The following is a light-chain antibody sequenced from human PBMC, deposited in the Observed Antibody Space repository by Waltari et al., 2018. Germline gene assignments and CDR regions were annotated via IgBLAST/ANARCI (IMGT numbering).Light chain of an antibody. CDR3: QQGNDYPFT. CDR2: AAS. V-gene: IGKV1-9*01. Sequence: IQFTQSPSSLSASVGDRVTITCRASQGISSYLAWYQQKPGRAPKLLIYAASTLQSGVPSRFSGSGSGTDFTLTINSLQPEDFATYYCQQGNDYPFTFGQGTRLEI. CDR1: QGISSY. J-gene: IGKJ5*01.